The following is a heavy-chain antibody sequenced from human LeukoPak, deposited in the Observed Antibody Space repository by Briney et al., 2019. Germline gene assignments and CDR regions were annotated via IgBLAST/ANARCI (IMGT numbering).Heavy chain of an antibody. Sequence: SETLSLTCTVSGGSISSYYWSWIRQPPGKGLEWIGYIYYSGSTNYNPSLKSRVTISVDTSKNQFSLELSSVTAADTAVYYCARARFPIAAAAPAFDYWGQGTLVTVSP. D-gene: IGHD6-13*01. V-gene: IGHV4-59*01. CDR3: ARARFPIAAAAPAFDY. CDR1: GGSISSYY. J-gene: IGHJ4*02. CDR2: IYYSGST.